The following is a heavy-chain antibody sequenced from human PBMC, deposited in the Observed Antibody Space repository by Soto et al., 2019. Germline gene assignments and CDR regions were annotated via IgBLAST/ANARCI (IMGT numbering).Heavy chain of an antibody. CDR3: TTDYDFWSGYWSHYYGMDV. Sequence: GGSLRLSCAASGFTFSGSAMHWVRQASGKGLEWVGRIRSRANSYATAYAASVKGRFTISRDDSKNTAYLQMNSLKTEDTAVYYCTTDYDFWSGYWSHYYGMDVWGQGTTVTVSS. CDR1: GFTFSGSA. D-gene: IGHD3-3*01. J-gene: IGHJ6*02. CDR2: IRSRANSYAT. V-gene: IGHV3-73*01.